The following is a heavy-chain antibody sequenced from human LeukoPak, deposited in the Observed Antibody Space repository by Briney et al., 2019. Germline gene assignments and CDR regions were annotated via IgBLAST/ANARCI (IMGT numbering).Heavy chain of an antibody. CDR1: GFTFSSYW. D-gene: IGHD2-21*01. CDR2: IKQDGSEK. J-gene: IGHJ6*04. V-gene: IGHV3-7*01. Sequence: GGSLRLSCAASGFTFSSYWMSWVRQAPGKGLEWVANIKQDGSEKYYVDSVKGRFTISRDNAKNSLYLQMNSLRAEDTAVYYCARFKVSDYYYYGMDVWGKGTTVTVSS. CDR3: ARFKVSDYYYYGMDV.